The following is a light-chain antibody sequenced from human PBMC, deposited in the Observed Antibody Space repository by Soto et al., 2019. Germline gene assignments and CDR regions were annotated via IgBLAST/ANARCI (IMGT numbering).Light chain of an antibody. CDR2: GAS. CDR3: QQYNRSPWT. J-gene: IGKJ1*01. CDR1: ESVSSNF. V-gene: IGKV3-20*01. Sequence: EIVLTQSPGTLSLSPGERATLSCRASESVSSNFLAWYQQKFGQAPRLLIYGASSRASGIPDRFSGRGTGTDFTLTINRLEPEDFAIYYCQQYNRSPWTFGQGTKVEI.